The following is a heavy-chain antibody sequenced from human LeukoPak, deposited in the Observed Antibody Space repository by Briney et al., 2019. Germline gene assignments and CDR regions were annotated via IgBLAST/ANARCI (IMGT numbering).Heavy chain of an antibody. CDR3: ARGGVTVIVVDI. Sequence: SETLSLTCAVYGGSFSGYYWSWIRQPPGKGLEWIGEINHSGSTNYNPSLKSRVTMSIDTSKNQFSLNLRSVTAADSAVYYCARGGVTVIVVDIWGQGTLVTVSS. J-gene: IGHJ4*02. CDR2: INHSGST. D-gene: IGHD3-22*01. CDR1: GGSFSGYY. V-gene: IGHV4-34*01.